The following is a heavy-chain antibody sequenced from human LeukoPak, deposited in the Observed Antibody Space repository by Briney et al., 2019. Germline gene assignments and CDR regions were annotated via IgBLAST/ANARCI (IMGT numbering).Heavy chain of an antibody. J-gene: IGHJ4*02. CDR1: GYRFTSYW. V-gene: IGHV5-51*01. Sequence: GESLKISCKGSGYRFTSYWIGWVRQMPGKGLEWMGIIYPGDSDTRYSPSFQGQVTISADKSISTAYLQWSSLKASDTAMYYCARGLIVVVPAAFPAYFDYWGQGTLVTVSS. CDR3: ARGLIVVVPAAFPAYFDY. D-gene: IGHD2-2*01. CDR2: IYPGDSDT.